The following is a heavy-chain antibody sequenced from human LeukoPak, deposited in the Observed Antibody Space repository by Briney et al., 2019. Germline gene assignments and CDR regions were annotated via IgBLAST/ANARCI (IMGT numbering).Heavy chain of an antibody. Sequence: SETLSLTCTVSGYSISSGYFWGWIRQPPGKGLEWIGSIYHSGSTYYNPSLKSRVTISVDTSKNQFSLKLSSVTAADTAVYYCAREGDRGYYDSSLTTAWGQGTLVTVSS. V-gene: IGHV4-38-2*02. CDR3: AREGDRGYYDSSLTTA. J-gene: IGHJ5*02. CDR2: IYHSGST. D-gene: IGHD3-22*01. CDR1: GYSISSGYF.